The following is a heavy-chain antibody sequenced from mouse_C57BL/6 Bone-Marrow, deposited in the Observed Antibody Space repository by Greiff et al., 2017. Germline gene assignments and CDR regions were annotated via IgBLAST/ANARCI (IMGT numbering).Heavy chain of an antibody. Sequence: EVKLVESGGGLVKPGGSLKLSCAASGFTFSSYAMSWVRQTPEKRLEWVATISDGGSYTCSPDNVKGRFTISRDTAKNNLYMQMRHLKAEDTAMYYWARGDDYDDGPYYAMDYWGQGTSVTVSS. V-gene: IGHV5-4*03. D-gene: IGHD2-4*01. CDR2: ISDGGSYT. CDR3: ARGDDYDDGPYYAMDY. J-gene: IGHJ4*01. CDR1: GFTFSSYA.